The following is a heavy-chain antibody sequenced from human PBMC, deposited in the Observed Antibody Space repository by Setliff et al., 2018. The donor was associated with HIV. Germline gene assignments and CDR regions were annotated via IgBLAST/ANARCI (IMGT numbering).Heavy chain of an antibody. CDR2: INPNSGGT. D-gene: IGHD3-22*01. CDR3: ARDYYGSSGYPIATYYFDY. Sequence: ASVKVSCKASGYTFTGYYMHWVRQAPGQGLEWMGWINPNSGGTNFAQKFQGWVTMTRDTPISTAYMELSRLRSDDTAVYYCARDYYGSSGYPIATYYFDYWGQGTLVTVSS. V-gene: IGHV1-2*04. CDR1: GYTFTGYY. J-gene: IGHJ4*02.